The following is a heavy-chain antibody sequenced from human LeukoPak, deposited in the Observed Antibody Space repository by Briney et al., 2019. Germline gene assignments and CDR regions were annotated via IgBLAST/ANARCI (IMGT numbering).Heavy chain of an antibody. CDR2: ISSSGSTI. CDR1: GFTFSSYD. V-gene: IGHV3-48*03. J-gene: IGHJ5*02. CDR3: ARGSLGLCFGSVP. Sequence: AGSLRLSCAASGFTFSSYDMNWVRPAPGKGLEWISSISSSGSTIYYADSVKGWFTISRDNAKNSLYLQMNSLRAEDTAVYFCARGSLGLCFGSVPGGQGTLVTVSS. D-gene: IGHD3-10*01.